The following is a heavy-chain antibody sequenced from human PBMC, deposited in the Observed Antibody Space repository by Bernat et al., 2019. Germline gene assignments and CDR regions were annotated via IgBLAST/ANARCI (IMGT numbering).Heavy chain of an antibody. CDR3: ARNDDSSGYPNRNFDY. CDR1: GGSFSGYY. Sequence: QVQLQQWGAGLLKPSETLSLTCAVYGGSFSGYYWSWIRQPPGKGLEWIGYIYYSGSTYYNPSLQSRVNISVDTSKNQFSLTLSSVTAADTAVYYCARNDDSSGYPNRNFDYWGQGTLITVSS. J-gene: IGHJ4*02. V-gene: IGHV4-34*01. D-gene: IGHD3-22*01. CDR2: IYYSGST.